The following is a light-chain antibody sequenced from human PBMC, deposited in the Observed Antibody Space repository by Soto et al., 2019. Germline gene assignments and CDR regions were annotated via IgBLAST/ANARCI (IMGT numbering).Light chain of an antibody. CDR2: IAS. V-gene: IGKV1-5*03. CDR1: QSFSNR. J-gene: IGKJ1*01. CDR3: QQYNSYSWT. Sequence: DIEMTQSPSTLSASVGDTVTITCRASQSFSNRLAWYQQTPGQAPKLLIYIASTLESGVPARFSGSGSGTEFTLTISSLQSDDFATYYCQQYNSYSWTFGQGTKVEIK.